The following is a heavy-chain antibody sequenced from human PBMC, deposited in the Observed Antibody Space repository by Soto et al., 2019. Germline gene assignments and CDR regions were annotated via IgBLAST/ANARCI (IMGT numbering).Heavy chain of an antibody. CDR1: GYTFTSYG. V-gene: IGHV1-18*01. CDR2: ISAYNGNT. J-gene: IGHJ6*02. D-gene: IGHD5-12*01. CDR3: ARFRDGYNYYYYGMDV. Sequence: ASVKVFCKASGYTFTSYGISWVRQAPGQGLEWMGWISAYNGNTNYAQKLQGRVTMTTDTSTSTAYMELRSLRSDDTAVYYCARFRDGYNYYYYGMDVWGQGTTVTVSS.